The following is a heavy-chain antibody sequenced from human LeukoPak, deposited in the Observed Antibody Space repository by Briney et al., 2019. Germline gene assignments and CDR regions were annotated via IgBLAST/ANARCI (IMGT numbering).Heavy chain of an antibody. CDR2: IYYSGST. J-gene: IGHJ4*02. D-gene: IGHD6-19*01. CDR1: GGSISSYY. V-gene: IGHV4-59*08. CDR3: ARHQGIAVAGVLDY. Sequence: SETPSLTCTVSGGSISSYYWSWIRQPPGKGLEWIGYIYYSGSTNYNPSLKSRVTISVDTSKNQFSLKLSSVTAADTAVYYCARHQGIAVAGVLDYWGQGTLVTVSS.